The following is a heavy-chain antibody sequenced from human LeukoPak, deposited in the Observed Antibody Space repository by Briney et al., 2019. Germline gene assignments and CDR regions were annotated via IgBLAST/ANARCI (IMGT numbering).Heavy chain of an antibody. D-gene: IGHD3-22*01. J-gene: IGHJ5*02. CDR3: ARGVPHYYYDSSGYYYP. Sequence: KTSETLSLTCAVDGGSFSGYYWSWIRQPPGKGLEWIGEINHSGSTNYNPSLKSRVTISVDTSKNQFSLKLSSVTAADTAVYYCARGVPHYYYDSSGYYYPWGQGTLVTVSS. CDR2: INHSGST. CDR1: GGSFSGYY. V-gene: IGHV4-34*01.